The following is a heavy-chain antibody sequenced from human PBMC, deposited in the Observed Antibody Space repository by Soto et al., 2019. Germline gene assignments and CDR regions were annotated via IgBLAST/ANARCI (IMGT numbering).Heavy chain of an antibody. CDR3: AHRVLRTVFGLVTTTAIYFDF. Sequence: QITLNESGPTLVKPTQTLTLTCTFSWFSLTTSGVGVGWIRQSPGKAPEWLALIYWDDDKRYSPSLKSRLTTTKDTSKNQVVLTMANVDPADTATYYCAHRVLRTVFGLVTTTAIYFDFWGQGTPVAVSS. CDR1: WFSLTTSGVG. D-gene: IGHD3-3*01. J-gene: IGHJ4*02. CDR2: IYWDDDK. V-gene: IGHV2-5*02.